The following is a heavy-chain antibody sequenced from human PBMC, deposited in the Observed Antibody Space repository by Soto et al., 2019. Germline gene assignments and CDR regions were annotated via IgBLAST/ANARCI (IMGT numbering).Heavy chain of an antibody. D-gene: IGHD6-13*01. V-gene: IGHV4-39*01. CDR1: GGSISSSSYY. CDR2: IYYSGST. J-gene: IGHJ5*01. Sequence: SETLSLTCTVSGGSISSSSYYWGWIRQAPGKGLEWIGSIYYSGSTYYNPSLKSRVTISVDTSKNQFSLKLSSVTAADTAVYYCARGGYSSSWYVRWFDPWGQGTLVTVSS. CDR3: ARGGYSSSWYVRWFDP.